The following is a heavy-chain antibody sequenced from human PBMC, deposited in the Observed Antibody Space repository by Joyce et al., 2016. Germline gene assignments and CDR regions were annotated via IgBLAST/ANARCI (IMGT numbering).Heavy chain of an antibody. J-gene: IGHJ4*02. CDR2: VSGKNGDT. Sequence: QVQLVQSGADVKKPGASVKVSCQTSGYTFNSYAVSCLRLAPGQGLEWMGWVSGKNGDTRYSQKFQVRVIMTTDTSTSMASMELRSLNADDTGVYYCARQVVATDDRGDYFDYWGQGTLVIVSS. CDR1: GYTFNSYA. CDR3: ARQVVATDDRGDYFDY. V-gene: IGHV1-18*04. D-gene: IGHD2-15*01.